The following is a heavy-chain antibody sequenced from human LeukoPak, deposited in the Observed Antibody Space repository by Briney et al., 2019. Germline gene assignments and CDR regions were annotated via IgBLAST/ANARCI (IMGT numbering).Heavy chain of an antibody. J-gene: IGHJ3*02. CDR1: GFTFSSHD. Sequence: GGSLRLSCAASGFTFSSHDMHWVRQATGKGLEWVSAIGTAGDTYYPGSVKGRFTISRENAKNSLYLQMNSLRAGDTAVYYCAREGGYGEGDAFDIWGQGTMVTVSS. CDR2: IGTAGDT. CDR3: AREGGYGEGDAFDI. V-gene: IGHV3-13*01. D-gene: IGHD4/OR15-4a*01.